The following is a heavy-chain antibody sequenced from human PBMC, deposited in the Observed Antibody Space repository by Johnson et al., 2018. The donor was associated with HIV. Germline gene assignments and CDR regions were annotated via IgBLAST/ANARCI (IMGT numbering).Heavy chain of an antibody. Sequence: VQLVEFGGGVVQPGRSLRLSCAASDFTFTNNAIHWVRQAPGKGLEWVGRIKSRANSGTADYAAPVRGRFTFSTDASKTTLYLRMNSLKTEDTGVYYCTTGLYWSDAFDVWGRGTVVTVSP. J-gene: IGHJ3*01. D-gene: IGHD1-1*01. CDR1: DFTFTNNA. CDR3: TTGLYWSDAFDV. V-gene: IGHV3-15*07. CDR2: IKSRANSGTA.